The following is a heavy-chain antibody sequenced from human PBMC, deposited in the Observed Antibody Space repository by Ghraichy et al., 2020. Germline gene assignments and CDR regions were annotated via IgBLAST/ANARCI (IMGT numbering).Heavy chain of an antibody. Sequence: GGSLRLSCAASGFTFDDYAMHWVRQAPGKGLEWVSGISWNSGSIGYADSVKGRFTISRDNAKNSLYLQMNSLRAEDTALYYCAKDIGGGYCSSTSYRPCDNAFDIWGQGTMVTVSS. CDR3: AKDIGGGYCSSTSYRPCDNAFDI. CDR1: GFTFDDYA. J-gene: IGHJ3*02. CDR2: ISWNSGSI. V-gene: IGHV3-9*01. D-gene: IGHD2-2*01.